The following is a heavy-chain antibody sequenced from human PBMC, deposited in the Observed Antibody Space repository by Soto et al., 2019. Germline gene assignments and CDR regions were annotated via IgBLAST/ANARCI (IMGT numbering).Heavy chain of an antibody. Sequence: SETLSLTCTVSGGSISSYYWSWIRQPPGKGLEWIGYIYYSGSTNYNPSLKSRVTISVDTSKNQFSLNLSSVTAADTAVYYCARAGLSWIYPRNNWFDPWGQGTLVTVSS. V-gene: IGHV4-59*08. CDR3: ARAGLSWIYPRNNWFDP. D-gene: IGHD3-16*02. J-gene: IGHJ5*02. CDR1: GGSISSYY. CDR2: IYYSGST.